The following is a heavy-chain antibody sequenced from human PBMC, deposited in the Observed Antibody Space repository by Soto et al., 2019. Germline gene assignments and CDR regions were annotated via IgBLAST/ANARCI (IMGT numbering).Heavy chain of an antibody. J-gene: IGHJ3*02. D-gene: IGHD2-15*01. CDR2: IYYSGGT. CDR3: ARRRLLGYCSGGSCYSTVHDAFDI. Sequence: SETLSLTSTVSGGSISSSSYYWGWIRQPPGKGLEWIGSIYYSGGTYYTPSLKSRVTIYVHTSKNQFSLKLSPVTAADTAVYYCARRRLLGYCSGGSCYSTVHDAFDIWGQGTMVTVSS. V-gene: IGHV4-39*01. CDR1: GGSISSSSYY.